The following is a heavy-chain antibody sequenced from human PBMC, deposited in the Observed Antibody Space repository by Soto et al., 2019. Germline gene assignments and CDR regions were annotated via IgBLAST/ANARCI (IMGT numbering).Heavy chain of an antibody. D-gene: IGHD3-22*01. Sequence: SVKVSCKASGGTFSSYAISWVRQAPGQGLEWMGGIIPIFGTANYAQKFQGRVTITADESTSTAYMELSSLRSEDTAVYYCARGYYYDSSGYYPESHYFDYWGQGTLVTVSS. J-gene: IGHJ4*02. V-gene: IGHV1-69*13. CDR2: IIPIFGTA. CDR1: GGTFSSYA. CDR3: ARGYYYDSSGYYPESHYFDY.